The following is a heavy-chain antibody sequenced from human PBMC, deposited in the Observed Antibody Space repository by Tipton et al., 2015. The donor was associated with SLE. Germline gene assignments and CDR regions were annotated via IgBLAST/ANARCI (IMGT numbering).Heavy chain of an antibody. Sequence: LRLSCTVSGGSISVSSYYWGWIRQPPGKGLEWIGSIYYSGSTYYNPSLKSRVTISVDTSKNQFSLKMTSVTAADTAVYYCAGGVGSRYFDYWGQGTLVTVSS. CDR1: GGSISVSSYY. J-gene: IGHJ4*02. D-gene: IGHD1-26*01. V-gene: IGHV4-39*07. CDR3: AGGVGSRYFDY. CDR2: IYYSGST.